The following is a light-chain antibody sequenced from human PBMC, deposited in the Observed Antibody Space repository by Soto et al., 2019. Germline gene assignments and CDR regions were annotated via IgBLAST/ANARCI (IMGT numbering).Light chain of an antibody. J-gene: IGKJ4*01. CDR3: QQYGISPFT. CDR1: QSLSSSY. CDR2: GAS. Sequence: EIVLTQSPATLSLSPGERATLSCRASQSLSSSYLAWYQQRPGQAPRLLIYGASSRATGIPDRFSGGGSETDFTLTISRLESEDSAVYYCQQYGISPFTFGGGTKVDIK. V-gene: IGKV3-20*01.